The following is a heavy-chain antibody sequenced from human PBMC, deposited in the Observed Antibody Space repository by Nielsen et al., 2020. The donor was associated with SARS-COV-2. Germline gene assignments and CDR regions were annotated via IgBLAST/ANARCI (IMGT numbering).Heavy chain of an antibody. J-gene: IGHJ6*02. CDR2: ISAYNGNT. Sequence: ASVKVSCKASGYTFTSYGISWVRQAPGQGLEWMGWISAYNGNTNYAQKLQGRVTMTTDTSTSTAYMELRSLRSDDTAVYYCAGVGLRFLEWLLQEDYYYGMDVWGQGTTVTVSS. D-gene: IGHD3-3*01. V-gene: IGHV1-18*01. CDR3: AGVGLRFLEWLLQEDYYYGMDV. CDR1: GYTFTSYG.